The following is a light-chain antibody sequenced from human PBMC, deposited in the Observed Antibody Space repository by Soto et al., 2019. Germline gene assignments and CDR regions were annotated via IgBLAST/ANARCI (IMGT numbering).Light chain of an antibody. CDR2: GAS. CDR3: QQYNNWPLT. J-gene: IGKJ5*01. V-gene: IGKV3-15*01. CDR1: RSVSNN. Sequence: EIVMTQSPATLSVSPGERATLSCRASRSVSNNLAWHQQNPGQAPRLLIYGASTRATGIPARFSGSWSGTEFTLTISSLQSEDSGVYYCQQYNNWPLTFGQGTRLEIK.